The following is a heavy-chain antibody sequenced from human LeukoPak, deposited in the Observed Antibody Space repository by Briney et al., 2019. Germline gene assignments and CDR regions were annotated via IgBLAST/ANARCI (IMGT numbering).Heavy chain of an antibody. J-gene: IGHJ6*03. D-gene: IGHD3-22*01. CDR2: ISGGGGST. V-gene: IGHV3-23*01. CDR1: GFTFSSYA. Sequence: GGSLRLSCAASGFTFSSYAMNWVRQAPGKGLEWVSTISGGGGSTYYADSVKGRFTISRDNSKNTLYLQMNSLRAEDTAVYYCARDDYYDSSGYYYEYYYYYYMDVWGKGTTVTISS. CDR3: ARDDYYDSSGYYYEYYYYYYMDV.